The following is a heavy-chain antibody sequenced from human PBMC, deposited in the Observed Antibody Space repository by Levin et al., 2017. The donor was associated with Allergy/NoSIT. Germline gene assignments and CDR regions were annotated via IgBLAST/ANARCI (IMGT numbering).Heavy chain of an antibody. CDR1: GFTFSSYA. D-gene: IGHD3-22*01. CDR2: ISGSGGST. J-gene: IGHJ3*02. V-gene: IGHV3-23*01. Sequence: PGESLKISCAASGFTFSSYAMSWVRQAPGKGLEWVSAISGSGGSTYYADSVKGRFTISRDNSKNTLYLQMNSLRAEDTAVYYCAKVLHDSSDYRAFDIWGQGTMVTVSS. CDR3: AKVLHDSSDYRAFDI.